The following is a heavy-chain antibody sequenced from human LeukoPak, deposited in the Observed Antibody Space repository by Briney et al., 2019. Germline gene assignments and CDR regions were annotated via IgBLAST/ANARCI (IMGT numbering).Heavy chain of an antibody. CDR3: ASGPPFLKYFEY. J-gene: IGHJ4*02. CDR1: GFTFSTYD. D-gene: IGHD3-3*01. CDR2: ISVGAEYI. V-gene: IGHV3-23*01. Sequence: GGSLRLSCAASGFTFSTYDMNWFRQAPGKGLEWVSTISVGAEYIFYADSVKGRFTIPRDDSNNALYLQMHSLRAEDTALYYCASGPPFLKYFEYWGQGTLVTVSS.